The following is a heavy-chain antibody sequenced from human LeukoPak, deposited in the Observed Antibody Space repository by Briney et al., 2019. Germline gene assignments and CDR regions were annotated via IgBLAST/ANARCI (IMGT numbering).Heavy chain of an antibody. CDR1: GFTFSSYG. CDR2: ISYDGSNK. V-gene: IGHV3-30*18. J-gene: IGHJ6*02. D-gene: IGHD3-10*01. CDR3: AKGLLWSTYGMDV. Sequence: GGSLRLSCAASGFTFSSYGMRWVRQAPGKGLEWVAVISYDGSNKYYADSVKGRFTISRDNSKNTLYLQMNSLRAEDTAVYYCAKGLLWSTYGMDVWGQGTTVTVSS.